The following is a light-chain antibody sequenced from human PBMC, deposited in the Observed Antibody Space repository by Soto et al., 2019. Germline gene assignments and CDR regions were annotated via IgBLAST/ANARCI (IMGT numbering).Light chain of an antibody. CDR1: QSVSSY. V-gene: IGKV3-15*01. CDR3: QQYSNWPPLYT. CDR2: DAS. J-gene: IGKJ2*01. Sequence: EIVMTQSPATLSVSPGERATLSCRASQSVSSYLAWYQQKPGLPPRLLIYDASTRATGIPDRFSGSGSGTDFTLTISSLQSADFAVYYCQQYSNWPPLYTFGRGTELEIK.